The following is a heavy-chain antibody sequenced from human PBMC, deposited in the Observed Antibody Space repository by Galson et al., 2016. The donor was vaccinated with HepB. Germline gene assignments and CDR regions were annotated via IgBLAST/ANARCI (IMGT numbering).Heavy chain of an antibody. D-gene: IGHD3-3*01. V-gene: IGHV3-23*01. CDR1: GFTFSSYA. Sequence: SLRLSCAASGFTFSSYAMSWVRQAPGKGLEWVSGITGSGGSKYYADSVNGRFTISRDNSKNMLYLQMNSLRAKDTAIYYCAKDSYYDFWSGYLFDYWGREPWSPSPQ. CDR3: AKDSYYDFWSGYLFDY. CDR2: ITGSGGSK. J-gene: IGHJ4*02.